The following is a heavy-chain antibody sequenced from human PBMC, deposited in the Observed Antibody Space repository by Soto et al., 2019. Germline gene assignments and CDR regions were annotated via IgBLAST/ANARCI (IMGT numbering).Heavy chain of an antibody. Sequence: SETLSLTCTVSGGSISSYYWGWIRQPPGKGLEWIGYIHYSGSTNYNPSLRSRVTISVDTPKNQFSLKVNSLTAADTAIYYCARGGVAARKGRWFDPWGQGTLVTVSS. CDR3: ARGGVAARKGRWFDP. J-gene: IGHJ5*02. CDR2: IHYSGST. CDR1: GGSISSYY. D-gene: IGHD6-25*01. V-gene: IGHV4-59*01.